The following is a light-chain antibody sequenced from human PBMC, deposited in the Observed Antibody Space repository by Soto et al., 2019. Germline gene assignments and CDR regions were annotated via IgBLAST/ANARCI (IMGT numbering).Light chain of an antibody. V-gene: IGLV3-21*02. Sequence: SYELTQPPSVSVAPGQTATITCGGRNIGSKSVHWYQQKPGQAPVLVVFDDSDRPSGIPGRFSGSNFGETATLTISGGEAGDEADYYCQVWDRSSDHWVFGGGTKLTVL. J-gene: IGLJ3*02. CDR2: DDS. CDR1: NIGSKS. CDR3: QVWDRSSDHWV.